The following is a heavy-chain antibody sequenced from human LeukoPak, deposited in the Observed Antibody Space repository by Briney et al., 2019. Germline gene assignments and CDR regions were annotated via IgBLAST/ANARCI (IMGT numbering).Heavy chain of an antibody. CDR3: ARDFRGGAGAPSDY. D-gene: IGHD3-16*01. CDR2: ISSSGSTI. CDR1: GFTFSDYY. J-gene: IGHJ4*02. V-gene: IGHV3-11*01. Sequence: PGGSLRLSCAASGFTFSDYYMTWIRQAPGKGLEWVSYISSSGSTIYYADPVKGRSTISRDNAKNSLYLQTNSLRAEDTAVYYCARDFRGGAGAPSDYWGQGTLVTVSS.